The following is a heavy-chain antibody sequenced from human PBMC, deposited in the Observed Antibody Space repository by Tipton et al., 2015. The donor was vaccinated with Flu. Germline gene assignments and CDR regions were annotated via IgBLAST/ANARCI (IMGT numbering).Heavy chain of an antibody. Sequence: SLRLSCTAFGFTFSTYEMNWVRQAPGKGLEWLSYISSSGSTISYSDSVRGRFTISRDNSKNTLYLQMNSLRAEDTAVYYCAKISVEAMATIIWGQGTLVTVSS. V-gene: IGHV3-48*03. CDR2: ISSSGSTI. J-gene: IGHJ4*02. CDR1: GFTFSTYE. D-gene: IGHD5-24*01. CDR3: AKISVEAMATII.